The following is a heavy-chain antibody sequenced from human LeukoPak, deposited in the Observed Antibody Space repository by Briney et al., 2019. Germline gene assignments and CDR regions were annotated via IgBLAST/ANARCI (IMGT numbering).Heavy chain of an antibody. J-gene: IGHJ4*02. V-gene: IGHV1-18*01. CDR1: GYTFTSYG. CDR3: ARDWGKGEYYFDY. Sequence: ASVNVSCKATGYTFTSYGISWVRQAPGQGPEWMGWISGYNGNTRYAQKFQGRVTMTTDTSTSTAYMELRSLRSDDTAVYSCARDWGKGEYYFDYWGQGTLVTVSS. CDR2: ISGYNGNT. D-gene: IGHD7-27*01.